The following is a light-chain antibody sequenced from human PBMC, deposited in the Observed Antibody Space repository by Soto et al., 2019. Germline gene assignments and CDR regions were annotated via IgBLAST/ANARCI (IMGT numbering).Light chain of an antibody. Sequence: DAVMTQSPLSLPVTLGQPASISCRSSQSLVYSDGNTYLNWFQQRPGQSPRRLIYKVSNRDSGVPDRSSGSTSGADFTLKISRVEAEDVGVYYCMQATPWPYTFGQGPKLAIK. CDR1: QSLVYSDGNTY. CDR2: KVS. CDR3: MQATPWPYT. V-gene: IGKV2-30*01. J-gene: IGKJ2*01.